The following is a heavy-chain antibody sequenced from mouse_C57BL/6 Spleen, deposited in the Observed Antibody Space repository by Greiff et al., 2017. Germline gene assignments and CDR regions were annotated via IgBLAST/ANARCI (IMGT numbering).Heavy chain of an antibody. Sequence: QVQLQQSGAELMKPGASVKLSCKASGYTFTGYWIEWVKQRPGQGLEWIGELFPGGGSTNYNEKFKGKATFTEDKSSNTAYVQLSSLTTEDAAIYYCATAGRATEYWGQGTTLTVSS. D-gene: IGHD3-1*01. J-gene: IGHJ2*01. CDR2: LFPGGGST. V-gene: IGHV1-9*01. CDR3: ATAGRATEY. CDR1: GYTFTGYW.